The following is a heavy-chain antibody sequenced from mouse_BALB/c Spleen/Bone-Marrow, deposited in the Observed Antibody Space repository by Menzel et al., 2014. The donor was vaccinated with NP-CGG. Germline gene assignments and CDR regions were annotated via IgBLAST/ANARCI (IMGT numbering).Heavy chain of an antibody. J-gene: IGHJ1*01. CDR1: GYTFTSYW. D-gene: IGHD2-3*01. CDR2: IDPSDSET. V-gene: IGHV1-69*02. CDR3: ARSHGYYPYWYFDV. Sequence: QVQLQQSGAEPVKPGAPVKLSCKASGYTFTSYWMNWVKQRPGRGLEWIGRIDPSDSETHYNQKFKDKATLTVDKSSSTAYIQLSSLTSEDSAVYYCARSHGYYPYWYFDVWGAGTTVTVSS.